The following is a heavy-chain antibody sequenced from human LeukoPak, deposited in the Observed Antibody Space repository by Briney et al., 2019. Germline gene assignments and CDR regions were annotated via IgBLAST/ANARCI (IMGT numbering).Heavy chain of an antibody. D-gene: IGHD3-9*01. Sequence: ASVKVSYKASGYTFTSYYMHWVRQAPGQGLEWMGIINPSGGSTTYAQKFQGRVTMTRDTSTSTAYMELSSLRSEDTAVYYCARDFDILTGYSNWFDPWGQGTLVTVSS. CDR3: ARDFDILTGYSNWFDP. CDR2: INPSGGST. CDR1: GYTFTSYY. V-gene: IGHV1-46*01. J-gene: IGHJ5*02.